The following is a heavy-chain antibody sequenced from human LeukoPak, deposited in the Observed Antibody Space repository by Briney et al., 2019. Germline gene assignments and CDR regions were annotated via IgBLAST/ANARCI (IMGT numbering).Heavy chain of an antibody. V-gene: IGHV1-18*01. CDR1: GYTFTSYG. D-gene: IGHD3-22*01. J-gene: IGHJ4*02. CDR2: ISAYNGNT. CDR3: ARVDYYDSSPSGY. Sequence: ASVTVSCMDSGYTFTSYGISWVRQAPGQGLEWMGWISAYNGNTNYAQTLQGRVTMTTDTSTSTAYMELTSLGSDDTAVYYCARVDYYDSSPSGYWGQGTLVTVSS.